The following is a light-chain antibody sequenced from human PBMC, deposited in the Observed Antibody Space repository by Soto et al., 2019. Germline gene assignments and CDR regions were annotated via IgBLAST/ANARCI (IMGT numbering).Light chain of an antibody. CDR3: HCHDNSLSGSV. Sequence: QSVLTQPPSVSGAPGQRVTISCNGSTSNIGAGYDVHWYQQLPGTAPRLLIHLNSNRPSGVPDRFSGSKSGTSASLAITGLQTEDEADYYCHCHDNSLSGSVFGGGTKLTVL. J-gene: IGLJ3*02. V-gene: IGLV1-40*01. CDR1: TSNIGAGYD. CDR2: LNS.